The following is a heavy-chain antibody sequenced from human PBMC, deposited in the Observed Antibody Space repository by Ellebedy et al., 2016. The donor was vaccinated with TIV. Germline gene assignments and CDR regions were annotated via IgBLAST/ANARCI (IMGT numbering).Heavy chain of an antibody. J-gene: IGHJ5*02. CDR2: ISYSGFT. Sequence: SETLSLTXNVSGGSITNDGHYWTWIRQPPGKGLEWIGCISYSGFTAYNPSLKSRITISLDSSMRRFSLQLNSVTAADTAIYYCARDSYYDSSGSVFDPWGQGTLVTVSS. V-gene: IGHV4-30-4*01. CDR1: GGSITNDGHY. D-gene: IGHD3-22*01. CDR3: ARDSYYDSSGSVFDP.